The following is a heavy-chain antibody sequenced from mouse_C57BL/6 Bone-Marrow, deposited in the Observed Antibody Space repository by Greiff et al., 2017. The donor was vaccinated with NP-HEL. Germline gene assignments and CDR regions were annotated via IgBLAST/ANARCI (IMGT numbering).Heavy chain of an antibody. CDR3: ARSGDYDYRKAMDY. CDR1: GYTFTDYN. CDR2: INPNNGGT. Sequence: VHVKQSGPELVKPGASVKIPCKASGYTFTDYNMDWVKQSHGKSLEWIGDINPNNGGTIYNQKFKGKATLTVDKSSSTAYMELRSLTSEDTAVYYCARSGDYDYRKAMDYWGQGTSVTVSS. J-gene: IGHJ4*01. D-gene: IGHD2-4*01. V-gene: IGHV1-18*01.